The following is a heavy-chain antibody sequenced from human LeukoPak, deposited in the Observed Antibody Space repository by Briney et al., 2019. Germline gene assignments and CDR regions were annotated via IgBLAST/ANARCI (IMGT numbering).Heavy chain of an antibody. CDR1: GGSFSGYY. CDR2: IKSKTDGGTT. J-gene: IGHJ6*03. V-gene: IGHV3-15*01. D-gene: IGHD3-3*01. CDR3: TTRFLSFFGGDYYYYMDV. Sequence: RSSETLSLTCAVYGGSFSGYYWSWVRQAPGKGLEWVGRIKSKTDGGTTDYAAPVKGRFTISRDDSKNTLYLQMNSLKTEDTAVYYCTTRFLSFFGGDYYYYMDVWGKGTTVTVSS.